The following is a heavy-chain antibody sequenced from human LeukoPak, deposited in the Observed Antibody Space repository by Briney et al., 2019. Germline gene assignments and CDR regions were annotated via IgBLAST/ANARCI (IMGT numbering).Heavy chain of an antibody. CDR1: GFTFSSYA. J-gene: IGHJ4*02. CDR3: AKLWRGSHPRYFDH. CDR2: ITDSGGTT. V-gene: IGHV3-23*01. Sequence: GGSLRLSRAASGFTFSSYAMSWGRQAPGKGREWVSTITDSGGTTFYADSVKGRFTITRDNLKNTVYLQMNSLRAEDTAVYYCAKLWRGSHPRYFDHWGQGTLVTVSS. D-gene: IGHD1-26*01.